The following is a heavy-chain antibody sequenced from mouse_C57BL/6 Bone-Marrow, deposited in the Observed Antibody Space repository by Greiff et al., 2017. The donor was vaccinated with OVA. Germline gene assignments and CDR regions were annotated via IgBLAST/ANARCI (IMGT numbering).Heavy chain of an antibody. J-gene: IGHJ2*01. D-gene: IGHD1-1*01. CDR3: ARPITTVVAYYFDY. V-gene: IGHV1-81*01. CDR2: IYPRSGNT. Sequence: QVQLKESGAELARPGASVKLSCKASGYTFTSYGISWVKQRTGQGLEWIGEIYPRSGNTYYNEKFKGKATLTADKSSSTAYMELRSLTSEDSAVYFCARPITTVVAYYFDYWGQGTTLTVSS. CDR1: GYTFTSYG.